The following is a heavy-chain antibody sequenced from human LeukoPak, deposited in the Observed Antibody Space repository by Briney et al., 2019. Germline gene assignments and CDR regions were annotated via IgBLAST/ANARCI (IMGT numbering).Heavy chain of an antibody. D-gene: IGHD6-13*01. CDR3: ARVGGSSSLIHY. CDR2: ISAYNGNT. Sequence: SVKVSCKASGGTFSSYAISWVRQAPGQGLEWMGWISAYNGNTNYAQKFQGRVTITADKSTSTAYMELSSLRSEDTAVYYCARVGGSSSLIHYWGQGTLVTVSS. V-gene: IGHV1-69*10. CDR1: GGTFSSYA. J-gene: IGHJ4*02.